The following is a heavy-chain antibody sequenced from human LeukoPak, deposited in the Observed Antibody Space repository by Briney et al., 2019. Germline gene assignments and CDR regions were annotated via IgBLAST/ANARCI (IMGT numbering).Heavy chain of an antibody. CDR1: GITLSNYG. CDR3: AKRGVVTRVILVGFHKEAYYFDS. V-gene: IGHV3-23*01. Sequence: AGSLRLSCAVSGITLSNYGMSWVRQAPGKGLEWVAGISDSGGRTNYADSVKGRFTISRDNPKNTLYLQMNSLRAEDTAVYFRAKRGVVTRVILVGFHKEAYYFDSWGQGALVTVSS. CDR2: ISDSGGRT. D-gene: IGHD3-22*01. J-gene: IGHJ4*02.